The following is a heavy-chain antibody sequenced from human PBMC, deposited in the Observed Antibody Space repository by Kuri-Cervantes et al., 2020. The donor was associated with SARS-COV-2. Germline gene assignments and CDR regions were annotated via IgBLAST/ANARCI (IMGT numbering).Heavy chain of an antibody. J-gene: IGHJ2*01. CDR3: AKICRRATVTTLDFDL. D-gene: IGHD4-17*01. Sequence: GESLKISCAASGFAFSNFTLNWVRQAPGKGLEWVAFIRYDGSNKYYADSVKGRFTISRDNSKNTLYLQMNSLRAEDTAVYYCAKICRRATVTTLDFDLWGRGTLVTVSS. CDR2: IRYDGSNK. V-gene: IGHV3-30*02. CDR1: GFAFSNFT.